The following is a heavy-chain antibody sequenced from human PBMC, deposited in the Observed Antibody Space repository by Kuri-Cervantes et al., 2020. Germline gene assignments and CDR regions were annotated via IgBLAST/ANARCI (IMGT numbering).Heavy chain of an antibody. CDR1: GFTFSSYA. Sequence: GGSLRLSCAASGFTFSSYAMSWVRQAPGKGLEWVSAISGSGGSTYYADSVKGRFTISRDNSKNTLYLQMNSLRAEDTAVYYCAREGATTSHYYYGMDVWGQGTTVTVSS. V-gene: IGHV3-23*01. CDR2: ISGSGGST. J-gene: IGHJ6*02. D-gene: IGHD1-26*01. CDR3: AREGATTSHYYYGMDV.